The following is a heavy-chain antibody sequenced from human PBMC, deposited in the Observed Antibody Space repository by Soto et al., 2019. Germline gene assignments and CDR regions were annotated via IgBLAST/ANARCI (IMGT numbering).Heavy chain of an antibody. D-gene: IGHD3-16*01. J-gene: IGHJ5*02. CDR1: GFSLSTTGVG. Sequence: QITLKESGPTLVRPTQTLTLTCTFSGFSLSTTGVGGGWIRQPRGNALEWLAPIYWDDDKRYRPSLNGRRTITKDTSKCEVILTMTNRDPVDPARYYCAQRLPHYRLGRERGSWFDPWGQGTLGTVSS. V-gene: IGHV2-5*02. CDR3: AQRLPHYRLGRERGSWFDP. CDR2: IYWDDDK.